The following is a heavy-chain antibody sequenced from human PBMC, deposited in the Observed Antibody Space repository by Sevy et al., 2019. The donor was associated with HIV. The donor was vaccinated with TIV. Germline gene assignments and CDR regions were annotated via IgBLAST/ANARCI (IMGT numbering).Heavy chain of an antibody. CDR2: ISGSADTT. CDR1: GFTFSNYA. Sequence: GGSLRLSCAASGFTFSNYAMSWVRQTPGKGLEWVSAISGSADTTYYTDSVKGRFTISRDNSKNTVYLKMTSLRAEDTAVYYCVKEVSQYSYSDYWGQGTLVTVSS. CDR3: VKEVSQYSYSDY. V-gene: IGHV3-23*01. D-gene: IGHD5-18*01. J-gene: IGHJ4*02.